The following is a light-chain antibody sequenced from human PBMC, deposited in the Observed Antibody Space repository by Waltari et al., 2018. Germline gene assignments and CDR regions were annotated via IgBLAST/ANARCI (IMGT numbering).Light chain of an antibody. Sequence: SGLAQPASASGSPGQSITITCTGTSSDVGNYNIVSWYQQRPGKAPRRLIYEVTKRAPGTSDRFSDSKSGNTASLSISGLQTQEDEADYYCCSYVGLGTYVFGTGTKVTV. V-gene: IGLV2-23*02. CDR1: SSDVGNYNI. CDR2: EVT. J-gene: IGLJ1*01. CDR3: CSYVGLGTYV.